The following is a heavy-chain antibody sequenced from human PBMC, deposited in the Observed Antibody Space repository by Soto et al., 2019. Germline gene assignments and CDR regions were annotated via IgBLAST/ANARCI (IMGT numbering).Heavy chain of an antibody. Sequence: PGGSLRLSYAASGFTYSSYAMSWVRQAPGKGLEWVSAIGASGAGTYYADSVKGRFTISRDNSKNTLHLQMNSLGAEDTAVYYCALRKTGSYFDYWGQGTLVTVSS. CDR2: IGASGAGT. CDR1: GFTYSSYA. V-gene: IGHV3-23*01. CDR3: ALRKTGSYFDY. J-gene: IGHJ4*02. D-gene: IGHD1-26*01.